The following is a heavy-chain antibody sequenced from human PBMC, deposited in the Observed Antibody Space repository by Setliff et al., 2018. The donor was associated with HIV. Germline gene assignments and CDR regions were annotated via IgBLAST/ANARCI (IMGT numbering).Heavy chain of an antibody. CDR2: FDPEYDKT. J-gene: IGHJ3*02. CDR1: GGSFSSYA. V-gene: IGHV1-24*01. CDR3: ATRAYDSSGYLRSRVSGAAFDI. Sequence: GASVKVSCKASGGSFSSYAISWVRQAPGQGLEWMGGFDPEYDKTFYAQKFQGRVTMSEDTSTDTAYMELTSLRSEDTAVYYCATRAYDSSGYLRSRVSGAAFDIWGQGTMVTVSS. D-gene: IGHD3-22*01.